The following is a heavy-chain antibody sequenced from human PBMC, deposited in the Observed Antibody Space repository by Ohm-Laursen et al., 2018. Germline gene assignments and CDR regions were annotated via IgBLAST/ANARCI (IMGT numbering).Heavy chain of an antibody. Sequence: SLRLSCAGSGFTFTDYYMSWIRQAQGKGLERVSYISSSGSTIYYADSVKGRFTISRDNAKNSLYLQMNSLIAEDTAVYYCANVRGSMARLDYWGQGTLVTVSS. V-gene: IGHV3-11*01. D-gene: IGHD3-16*01. J-gene: IGHJ4*02. CDR3: ANVRGSMARLDY. CDR1: GFTFTDYY. CDR2: ISSSGSTI.